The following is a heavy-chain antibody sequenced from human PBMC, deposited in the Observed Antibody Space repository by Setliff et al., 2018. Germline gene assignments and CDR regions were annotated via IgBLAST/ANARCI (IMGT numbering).Heavy chain of an antibody. CDR1: GFIFSSYW. D-gene: IGHD3-10*01. Sequence: PGGSLRLSCAASGFIFSSYWMNWVRQAPGEGLEWVANINQDGSEKYYVDSVKGRFTISRDNARNSLYLQMNSLRAEDTAVYYCARVWFGNMDVWGKGTTVTVSS. CDR2: INQDGSEK. V-gene: IGHV3-7*03. CDR3: ARVWFGNMDV. J-gene: IGHJ6*03.